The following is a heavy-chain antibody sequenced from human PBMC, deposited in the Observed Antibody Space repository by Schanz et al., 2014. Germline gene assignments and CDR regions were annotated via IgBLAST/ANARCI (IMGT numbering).Heavy chain of an antibody. CDR1: GFTFSTYA. Sequence: EVQLLDSGGGLVQPGGSLRLSCAASGFTFSTYAMSWVRQAPGKGLEWLSYIATSSSTRHYADSVKGRVTISRDNAKNSVSLQMRRLRVEDTAVYYCARDFDDRRGYGSGYCLGDCMDVWGQGTTVTVSS. CDR2: IATSSSTR. CDR3: ARDFDDRRGYGSGYCLGDCMDV. V-gene: IGHV3-48*01. D-gene: IGHD3-10*01. J-gene: IGHJ6*02.